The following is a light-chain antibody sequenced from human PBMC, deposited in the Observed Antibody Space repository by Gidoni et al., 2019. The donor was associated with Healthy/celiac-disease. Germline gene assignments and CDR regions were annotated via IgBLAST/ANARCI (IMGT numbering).Light chain of an antibody. V-gene: IGKV1-33*01. Sequence: DIQMTQSPSSLSASVGDRVTITCQASRDISNYLHWYQQKPGKAPKLLIYDASNLETGVPSRFSGSGSGTDFTFTISSLQPEDIATYYCQQYDNRLLLTFGGGTKVEIK. J-gene: IGKJ4*01. CDR1: RDISNY. CDR2: DAS. CDR3: QQYDNRLLLT.